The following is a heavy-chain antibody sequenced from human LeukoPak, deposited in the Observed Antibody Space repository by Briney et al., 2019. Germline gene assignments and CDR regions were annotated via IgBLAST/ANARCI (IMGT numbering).Heavy chain of an antibody. V-gene: IGHV3-23*01. CDR3: AKDLSPPQPRIWFGEPPSPEFDY. Sequence: GGSLRLSCAASGFTFSSYAMSWVRQAPGKGLEWVSAISGSGGSTYYADSVKGRFTISRDNSKNTLYLQMNSLRAEDTAVYYCAKDLSPPQPRIWFGEPPSPEFDYWGQGTLVTVSS. D-gene: IGHD3-10*01. J-gene: IGHJ4*02. CDR1: GFTFSSYA. CDR2: ISGSGGST.